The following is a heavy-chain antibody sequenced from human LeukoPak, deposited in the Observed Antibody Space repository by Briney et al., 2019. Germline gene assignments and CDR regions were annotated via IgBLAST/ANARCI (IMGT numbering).Heavy chain of an antibody. D-gene: IGHD4-23*01. CDR3: ASNSPVSMAPGAFDI. Sequence: GASXXVSXKASGXTFSSYAISWVRQAPGXXXXXXGGIIPIFGTANYAQKFQGRVTITTDESTSTAYMELSSLRSEDTAVYYCASNSPVSMAPGAFDIWGQGTMVTVSS. J-gene: IGHJ3*02. V-gene: IGHV1-69*05. CDR2: IIPIFGTA. CDR1: GXTFSSYA.